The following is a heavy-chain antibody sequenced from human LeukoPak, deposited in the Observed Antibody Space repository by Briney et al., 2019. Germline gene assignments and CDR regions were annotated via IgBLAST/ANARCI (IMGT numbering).Heavy chain of an antibody. Sequence: SVKVSCKASGGSFRSFGLNWVRQAPGQGLEWMGGIIPILGTPKYAQKLQGRVTITADESTSAAYMELSSLRYEDTAVYYCARGLYCSSSNSCYDYGMDVWGQGTTVAVSS. CDR1: GGSFRSFG. CDR3: ARGLYCSSSNSCYDYGMDV. D-gene: IGHD2-2*01. V-gene: IGHV1-69*01. J-gene: IGHJ6*02. CDR2: IIPILGTP.